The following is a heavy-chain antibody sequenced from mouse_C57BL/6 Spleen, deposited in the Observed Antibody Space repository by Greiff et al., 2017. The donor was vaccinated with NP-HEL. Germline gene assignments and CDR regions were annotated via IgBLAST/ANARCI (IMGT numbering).Heavy chain of an antibody. D-gene: IGHD1-1*01. CDR2: ISDGGSYT. V-gene: IGHV5-4*03. Sequence: EVKLVESGGGLVKPGGSLKLSCAASGFTFSSYAMSWVRQTPEKRLEWVATISDGGSYTYYPDNVKGRFTISRDNAKNNLYLQMSHLKSEDTAMYYCARVITTVVARWYFDVWGTGTTVTVSS. CDR3: ARVITTVVARWYFDV. J-gene: IGHJ1*03. CDR1: GFTFSSYA.